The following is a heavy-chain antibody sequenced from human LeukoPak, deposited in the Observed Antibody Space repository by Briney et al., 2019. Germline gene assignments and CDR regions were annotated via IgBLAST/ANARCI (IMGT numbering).Heavy chain of an antibody. CDR3: AIGIGNDFWSGCWDY. V-gene: IGHV1-69*05. D-gene: IGHD3-3*01. CDR1: GGTFSSYA. Sequence: SVKVSCKASGGTFSSYAISWVRQAPGQGLEWMGRIFTIFGTANYAQKFQGRVTITTDESTSTAYMELSSLRSEDTAVYYCAIGIGNDFWSGCWDYWGQGTLVTVSS. J-gene: IGHJ4*02. CDR2: IFTIFGTA.